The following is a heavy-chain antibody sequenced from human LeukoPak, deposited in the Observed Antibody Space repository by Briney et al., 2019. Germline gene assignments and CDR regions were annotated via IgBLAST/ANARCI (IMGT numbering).Heavy chain of an antibody. CDR1: GFTFSTYA. CDR3: ARYCSGVSCYSGYDY. Sequence: GGSLRLSCAASGFTFSTYAMHWVRQTPGKGLEYASAISTNGGGTYYANSVKGRFTISRGNSKNTLYLQMGSLRAEDMAVYYCARYCSGVSCYSGYDYWGQGTLVTVSS. J-gene: IGHJ4*02. D-gene: IGHD2-15*01. V-gene: IGHV3-64*01. CDR2: ISTNGGGT.